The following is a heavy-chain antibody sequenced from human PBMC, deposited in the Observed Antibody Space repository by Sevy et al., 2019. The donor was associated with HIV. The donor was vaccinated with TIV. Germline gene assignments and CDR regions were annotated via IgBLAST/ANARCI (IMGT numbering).Heavy chain of an antibody. Sequence: ASVKVSCKASGYTFTNYAMHWVRQAPGQRLEWMGWINTGNGNTKYSQKFRGRVTITRDTSASTAYMELSSLRSEDTAIYYCAREVFYYYYYMDVWGKGTTVTVSS. CDR2: INTGNGNT. CDR1: GYTFTNYA. CDR3: AREVFYYYYYMDV. J-gene: IGHJ6*03. V-gene: IGHV1-3*04.